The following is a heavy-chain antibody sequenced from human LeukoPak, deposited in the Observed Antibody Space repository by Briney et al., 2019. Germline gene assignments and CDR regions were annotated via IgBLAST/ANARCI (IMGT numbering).Heavy chain of an antibody. CDR2: ISAYHGNT. Sequence: ASVKVSCKASGYTFTNYGINWVRQAPGQGLEWMVRISAYHGNTNYAQNLQGRVTMTADTSTSTAYMELRSLRSDDSAVYYCARAQSGYYYAYSDYWGQGTLVTVSS. V-gene: IGHV1-18*01. CDR3: ARAQSGYYYAYSDY. CDR1: GYTFTNYG. D-gene: IGHD5-18*01. J-gene: IGHJ4*02.